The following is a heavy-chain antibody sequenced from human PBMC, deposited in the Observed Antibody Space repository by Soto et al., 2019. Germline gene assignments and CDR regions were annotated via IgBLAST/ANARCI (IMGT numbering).Heavy chain of an antibody. CDR1: GFAFNAYG. J-gene: IGHJ4*02. CDR2: ISYDGSNT. CDR3: AKDRHSFVETARGIYFDY. Sequence: PGGSLRLSCAASGFAFNAYGMHWVRQAPGKGLEWVAVISYDGSNTYYADSVKGRFTISRDNSKNTLCLQMNSLRAEDTAVYYCAKDRHSFVETARGIYFDYWGQGTLVTVSS. D-gene: IGHD3-10*01. V-gene: IGHV3-30*18.